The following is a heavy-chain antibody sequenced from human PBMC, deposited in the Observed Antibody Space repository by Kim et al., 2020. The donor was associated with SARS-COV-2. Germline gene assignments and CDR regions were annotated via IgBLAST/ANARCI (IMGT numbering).Heavy chain of an antibody. D-gene: IGHD1-7*01. CDR3: VRENYWAFDI. CDR2: ISDSSSTT. CDR1: GFTLSLYS. Sequence: GGSLRHSCATSGFTLSLYSMNWVRQAPGKGLEWVSHISDSSSTTKYADSVKGRFTISRDNTKNSLYLQINSLRAEDTAVYYCVRENYWAFDIWGQGTMVTVSS. V-gene: IGHV3-48*04. J-gene: IGHJ3*02.